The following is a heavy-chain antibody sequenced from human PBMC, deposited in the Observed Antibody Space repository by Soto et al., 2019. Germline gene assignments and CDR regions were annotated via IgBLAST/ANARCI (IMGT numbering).Heavy chain of an antibody. Sequence: QLQLQESGSGLVKPSQTLSLTCAVSGGSISSGGYSWNWIRQPPGKGLEWIGYMYHSGSTYYNPSLKSRVTISVDRSKNLLSLKLSSVTAADTAVYYCARGRVVPADYWGQGTLVTVSS. J-gene: IGHJ4*02. CDR3: ARGRVVPADY. CDR1: GGSISSGGYS. D-gene: IGHD2-2*01. CDR2: MYHSGST. V-gene: IGHV4-30-2*01.